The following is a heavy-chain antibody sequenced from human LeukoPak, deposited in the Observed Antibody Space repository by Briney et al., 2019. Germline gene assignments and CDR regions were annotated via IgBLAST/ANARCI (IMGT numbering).Heavy chain of an antibody. CDR3: AKDLALYCSSTSCSGSWFDP. V-gene: IGHV3-30*02. CDR2: IWYDGSNK. D-gene: IGHD2-2*01. Sequence: GGSLRLSCAASGFTFSSYGMHWVRQAPGKGLEWVAVIWYDGSNKYYADSVKGRFTISRDNSKNTLYLQMNSLRAEDTAVYYCAKDLALYCSSTSCSGSWFDPWGQGTLVTVSS. CDR1: GFTFSSYG. J-gene: IGHJ5*02.